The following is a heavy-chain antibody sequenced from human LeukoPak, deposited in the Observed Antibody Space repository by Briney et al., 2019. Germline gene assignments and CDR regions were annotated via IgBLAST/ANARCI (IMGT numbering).Heavy chain of an antibody. CDR1: GYTFSSYG. Sequence: ASVKVSCKASGYTFSSYGISWVRQAPGQGLEWMGWITSYNGNTKYAQQLQGRVTMTTDTSTGTAYMELSRLRSDDTAVYYCARDYCSSTSCLFDYWGQGTLVTVSS. CDR3: ARDYCSSTSCLFDY. J-gene: IGHJ4*02. CDR2: ITSYNGNT. V-gene: IGHV1-18*01. D-gene: IGHD2-2*01.